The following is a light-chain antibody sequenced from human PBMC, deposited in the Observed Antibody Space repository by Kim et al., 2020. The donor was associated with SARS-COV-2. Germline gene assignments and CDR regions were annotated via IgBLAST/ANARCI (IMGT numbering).Light chain of an antibody. CDR1: ALPKEN. CDR2: KDT. V-gene: IGLV3-25*03. Sequence: SYELTQPPSVSVSPGQTARITCSGDALPKENAFWYQQRAGQAPMMIIYKDTERPSGIPARFSGSSSGETATLTISGVQAEDEADYYCQSSDSNSVVFGGG. J-gene: IGLJ2*01. CDR3: QSSDSNSVV.